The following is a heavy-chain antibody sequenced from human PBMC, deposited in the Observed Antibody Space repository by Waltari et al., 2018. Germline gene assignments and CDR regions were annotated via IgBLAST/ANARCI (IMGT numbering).Heavy chain of an antibody. CDR3: ARPYVWGSYRERAPFDY. CDR2: ISSSGSTI. V-gene: IGHV3-48*03. CDR1: GFTFISYE. J-gene: IGHJ4*02. D-gene: IGHD3-16*02. Sequence: EVHLVESGGGLVQPGGSLSLSCAASGFTFISYEINWVRQGPGKGLEWVSYISSSGSTIYYADSVKGRFTISRDNAKNSLYLQMNSLRAEDTAVYYCARPYVWGSYRERAPFDYWGQGTLVTVSS.